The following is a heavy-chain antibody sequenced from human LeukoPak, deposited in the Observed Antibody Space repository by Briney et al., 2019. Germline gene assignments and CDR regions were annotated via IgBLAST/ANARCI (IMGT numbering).Heavy chain of an antibody. D-gene: IGHD6-19*01. V-gene: IGHV1-2*02. CDR2: IIPNSGDT. CDR3: ARRWGNGWDYFDY. Sequence: GASVKVSCKASGYTFTGYYIHWVRQVPGQGLEWMGLIIPNSGDTNYAQQFQGRVTMTRDTSINTAYMEVSGLTYDDTAVYYCARRWGNGWDYFDYWGQGTLVTVSS. CDR1: GYTFTGYY. J-gene: IGHJ4*02.